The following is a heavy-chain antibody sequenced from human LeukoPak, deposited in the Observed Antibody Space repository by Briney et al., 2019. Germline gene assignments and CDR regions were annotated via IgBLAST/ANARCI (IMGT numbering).Heavy chain of an antibody. J-gene: IGHJ4*02. CDR3: ARVPSYYYDSTGYYLFDY. V-gene: IGHV4-34*01. Sequence: PSETLSLTCAVYGGSFSGDYWSWIRQPPGKGLEWIGEINHSGSTNYNPSLKSRVTISVDTSKNQFSLKLSSVTAADTAVYYCARVPSYYYDSTGYYLFDYWGQGTLVTVSS. D-gene: IGHD3-22*01. CDR2: INHSGST. CDR1: GGSFSGDY.